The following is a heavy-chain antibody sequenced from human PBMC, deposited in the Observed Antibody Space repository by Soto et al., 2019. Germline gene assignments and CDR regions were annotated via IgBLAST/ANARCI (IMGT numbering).Heavy chain of an antibody. CDR2: IYYSGST. D-gene: IGHD3-22*01. V-gene: IGHV4-31*03. CDR1: GGSINSGGYF. CDR3: ARGGGYASSGYYPEY. Sequence: HVQLQESGPGLVKPSQTLSLTCTVSGGSINSGGYFWSWIRQHPGKGLEWIGYIYYSGSTYYNPSLQSRVIMSVDTSANQFSLNLTSVTAADTAVYYCARGGGYASSGYYPEYWGQGTLVTVSS. J-gene: IGHJ4*02.